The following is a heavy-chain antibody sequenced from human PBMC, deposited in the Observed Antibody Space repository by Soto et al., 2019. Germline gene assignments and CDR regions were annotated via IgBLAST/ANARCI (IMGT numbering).Heavy chain of an antibody. Sequence: LSRTCTVSGCSMSSGGYYWSWIRQHPGKGLEWIGYIYYSGSTYYNPSLKSRVTISVDTSKNQFSLKLSSVTAADTAVYYCARDQHAYYYDSSGFDAFDIWGQGTMVTVSS. J-gene: IGHJ3*02. CDR1: GCSMSSGGYY. CDR2: IYYSGST. CDR3: ARDQHAYYYDSSGFDAFDI. V-gene: IGHV4-31*03. D-gene: IGHD3-22*01.